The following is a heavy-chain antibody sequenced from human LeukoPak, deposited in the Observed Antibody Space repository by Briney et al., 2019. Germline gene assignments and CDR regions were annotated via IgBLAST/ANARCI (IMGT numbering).Heavy chain of an antibody. D-gene: IGHD3-3*01. CDR1: GYTLTELS. J-gene: IGHJ5*02. CDR2: FDPEDGET. V-gene: IGHV1-24*01. Sequence: ASVKVSCKVSGYTLTELSMHWVRQAPGKGLEWMGGFDPEDGETIYAQKFQGRVTMTEDTSTDTAYVELSSLRSEDTAVYYCVTVLRGNWFDPWGQGTLVTVSS. CDR3: VTVLRGNWFDP.